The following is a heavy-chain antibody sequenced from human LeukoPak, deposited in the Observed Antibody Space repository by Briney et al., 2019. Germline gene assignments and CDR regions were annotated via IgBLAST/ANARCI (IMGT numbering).Heavy chain of an antibody. V-gene: IGHV1-46*01. Sequence: ASVKVSCKPSGYTFTSYYMHWVRQAPGQGLEWMGIINPSGGSTSYAQKFQGRVTMTRDTSTSTVYMELSSLRSEDTAVYYCARGSITMIVVVIAGFDPWGQGTLVTVSS. CDR2: INPSGGST. D-gene: IGHD3-22*01. CDR3: ARGSITMIVVVIAGFDP. J-gene: IGHJ5*02. CDR1: GYTFTSYY.